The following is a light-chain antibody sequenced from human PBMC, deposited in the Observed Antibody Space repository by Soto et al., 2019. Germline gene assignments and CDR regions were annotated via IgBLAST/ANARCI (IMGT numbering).Light chain of an antibody. CDR1: SSDVGSYNL. CDR3: CSYAGSSTYV. Sequence: QSALTQPASVSGSPGQSITISCTGTSSDVGSYNLVSWYQQHPGKAPKLMIYEGSKRPSGVSNLFSGSKSGNTASLTISGLQAEDEDDYYCCSYAGSSTYVFGTGTKVTVL. CDR2: EGS. J-gene: IGLJ1*01. V-gene: IGLV2-23*01.